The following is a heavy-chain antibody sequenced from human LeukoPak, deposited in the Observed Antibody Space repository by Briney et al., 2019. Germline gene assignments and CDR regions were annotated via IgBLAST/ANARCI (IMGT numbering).Heavy chain of an antibody. J-gene: IGHJ3*02. CDR1: GFTFTSSA. D-gene: IGHD6-19*01. V-gene: IGHV1-58*01. Sequence: SVKVSCKASGFTFTSSAVQGVRQPRGQRLDGIGWIVVGSGNTNYAQKIQERVTITRDMSTSTVYMELNTLRSEDTAVYYCAAQSTGWSQDAFDIWGQGTMVTVSS. CDR3: AAQSTGWSQDAFDI. CDR2: IVVGSGNT.